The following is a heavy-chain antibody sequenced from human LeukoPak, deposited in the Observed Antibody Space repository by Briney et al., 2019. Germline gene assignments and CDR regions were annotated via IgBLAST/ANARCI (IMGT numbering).Heavy chain of an antibody. V-gene: IGHV1-2*02. CDR2: INLNSGGT. CDR3: ARENDYGDPFDY. J-gene: IGHJ4*02. D-gene: IGHD4-17*01. CDR1: GYTFTGYY. Sequence: ASVKVSCKASGYTFTGYYMHWVRQAPGQGLEWMGWINLNSGGTNYAQRFQGRVTMTRDTSISTAYMELSRLRSDDTAVYYCARENDYGDPFDYWGQGTLVTVSS.